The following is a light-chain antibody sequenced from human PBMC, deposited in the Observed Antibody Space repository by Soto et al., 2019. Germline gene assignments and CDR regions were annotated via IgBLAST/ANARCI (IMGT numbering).Light chain of an antibody. J-gene: IGKJ3*01. V-gene: IGKV3-20*01. CDR2: AAS. CDR1: QSVSSY. Sequence: EIVMTQSPGTLSVSPGERASLSCRASQSVSSYLAWYQQRPVQAPRLLIYAASTRHTGIPDRFNGSGSGTDFALTINRLEPEDFAVYFCQQYDGAPLTFGPGTKVDIK. CDR3: QQYDGAPLT.